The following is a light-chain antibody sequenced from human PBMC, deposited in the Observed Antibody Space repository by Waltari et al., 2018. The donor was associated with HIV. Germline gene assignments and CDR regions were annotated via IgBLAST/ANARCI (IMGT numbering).Light chain of an antibody. J-gene: IGKJ1*01. CDR3: QQYNNWPPGT. Sequence: TVMTQSPATLSESPGEEATTPCRASQSVANNLAWYQQRPGQAPRLLIYGASTRATGVPARFSGSGSGTDFTLTISSLQSEDFAVYYCQQYNNWPPGTFGQGTRVEIK. V-gene: IGKV3-15*01. CDR2: GAS. CDR1: QSVANN.